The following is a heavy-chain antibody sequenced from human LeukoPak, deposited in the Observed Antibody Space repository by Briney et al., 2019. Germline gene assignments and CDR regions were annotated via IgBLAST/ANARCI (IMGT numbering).Heavy chain of an antibody. CDR1: GFPVSISY. Sequence: GGSLRLSCAASGFPVSISYMRWVRQAPGKGLEWVANIKQDGSEKYYVDSVKGRFTISRDNAKNSLYLQMNSLRAEDTAVYYCAREPRYYYDSSGYYIFDYWGQGTLVTVSS. CDR3: AREPRYYYDSSGYYIFDY. D-gene: IGHD3-22*01. V-gene: IGHV3-7*01. CDR2: IKQDGSEK. J-gene: IGHJ4*02.